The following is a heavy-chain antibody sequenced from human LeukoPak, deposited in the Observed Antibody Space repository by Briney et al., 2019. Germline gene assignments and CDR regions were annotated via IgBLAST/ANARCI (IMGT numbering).Heavy chain of an antibody. Sequence: ASVKVSCKASGYTFTDYYIHWVRQAPGQGLEWMGWINPSSGDTNYAQKFQGRVTMTRDTSISTAYMELTSLRSDDTAVYYCVKGDYYGSGTIIVLWGQGTLVTVSS. CDR1: GYTFTDYY. CDR2: INPSSGDT. D-gene: IGHD3-10*01. J-gene: IGHJ4*02. V-gene: IGHV1-2*02. CDR3: VKGDYYGSGTIIVL.